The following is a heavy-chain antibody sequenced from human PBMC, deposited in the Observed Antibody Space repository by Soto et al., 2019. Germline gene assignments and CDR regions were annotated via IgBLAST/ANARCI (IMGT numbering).Heavy chain of an antibody. Sequence: GESLKISCKGSGYSFTSYWIAWVRQMPGKGLEWMGIIFPHDSDIRYSPSFEGQVTISADKSISTVYLQWSSLKASDTAMYYCARQGGSLSGYYYGLDGSGQGTTVTVSS. D-gene: IGHD1-26*01. J-gene: IGHJ6*02. CDR2: IFPHDSDI. CDR1: GYSFTSYW. CDR3: ARQGGSLSGYYYGLDG. V-gene: IGHV5-51*01.